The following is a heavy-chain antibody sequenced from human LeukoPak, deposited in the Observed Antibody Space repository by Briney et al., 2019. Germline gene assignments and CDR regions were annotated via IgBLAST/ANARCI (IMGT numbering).Heavy chain of an antibody. V-gene: IGHV1-69*01. J-gene: IGHJ4*02. Sequence: SVKVSCKASGGTFSSYAISWVRQAPGQGLEWMGGIIPIFGTANYAQKFQGRVTITADESTSTACMELSSLRSEDTAVYYCARLSTVTQNFDYWGQGTLVTVSS. D-gene: IGHD4-17*01. CDR3: ARLSTVTQNFDY. CDR1: GGTFSSYA. CDR2: IIPIFGTA.